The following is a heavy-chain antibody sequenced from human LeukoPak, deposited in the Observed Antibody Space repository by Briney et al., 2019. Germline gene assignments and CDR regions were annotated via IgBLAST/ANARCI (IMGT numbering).Heavy chain of an antibody. J-gene: IGHJ6*04. V-gene: IGHV4-59*01. CDR3: ARDKRQLNIYGMDV. CDR2: IYYSGST. Sequence: SETLSLTCTVSGGSISSYYWSWIRQPPGKGLEWIGYIYYSGSTNYNPSLKSRVTISVDTSKNQFSLKLSSVTAADTAVYYCARDKRQLNIYGMDVWGXGTTVTVSS. CDR1: GGSISSYY. D-gene: IGHD2-2*01.